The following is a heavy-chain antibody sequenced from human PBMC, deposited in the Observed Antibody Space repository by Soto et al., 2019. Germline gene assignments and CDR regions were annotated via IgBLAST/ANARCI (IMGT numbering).Heavy chain of an antibody. V-gene: IGHV3-23*01. CDR2: ISGSGGST. CDR1: GFTFSSYA. D-gene: IGHD2-15*01. CDR3: AKGYRDCSGGSCYRGGRADYYFDY. J-gene: IGHJ4*02. Sequence: GESLKISCAASGFTFSSYAMSWVRQAPGKGLEWVSAISGSGGSTYYADSVKGRFTISRDNSKNTLYLQMNSLRAEDTAVYYCAKGYRDCSGGSCYRGGRADYYFDYWGQGTLVTVSS.